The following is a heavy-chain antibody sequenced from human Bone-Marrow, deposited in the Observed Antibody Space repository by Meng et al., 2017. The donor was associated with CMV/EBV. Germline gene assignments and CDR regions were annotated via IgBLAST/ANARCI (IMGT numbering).Heavy chain of an antibody. CDR1: GYTFTGYY. J-gene: IGHJ3*02. V-gene: IGHV1-2*02. CDR3: AREGEGGLPAANTFDI. CDR2: INPNSGGT. Sequence: ASVKVSCKASGYTFTGYYMHWVRQAPGQGLEWMGWINPNSGGTNYAQKFQGRVTMTRDTSISTAYMELSRLRSDDTAVDYWAREGEGGLPAANTFDIWGQGTMVTVSS. D-gene: IGHD2-2*01.